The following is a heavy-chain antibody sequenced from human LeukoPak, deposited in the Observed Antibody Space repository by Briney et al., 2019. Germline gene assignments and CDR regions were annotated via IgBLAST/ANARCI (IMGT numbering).Heavy chain of an antibody. J-gene: IGHJ4*02. Sequence: SETLSLTCTVSGGSISSYYWSWIRQPAGKGLEWIGRIYTSGSTNYNPSLKSRVTMSVDTSKNQFSLKLSSVTAADTAVYYCARYLYGSGSYYNDYWGQGTLVTVSS. V-gene: IGHV4-4*07. D-gene: IGHD3-10*01. CDR3: ARYLYGSGSYYNDY. CDR2: IYTSGST. CDR1: GGSISSYY.